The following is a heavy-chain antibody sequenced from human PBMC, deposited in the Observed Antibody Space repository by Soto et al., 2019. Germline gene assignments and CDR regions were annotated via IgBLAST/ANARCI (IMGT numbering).Heavy chain of an antibody. V-gene: IGHV3-7*04. CDR1: GFTFSSYW. D-gene: IGHD5-12*01. CDR2: IKQDGSEK. J-gene: IGHJ6*02. Sequence: GGSLRLSCAASGFTFSSYWMSWVRQAPGKGLEWVANIKQDGSEKYYVDSVKGRFTISRDNAKNSLYLQMNSLRAEDTAVYYCARDPSIVATRGTYYYYYGMAVGGQGTTVTSP. CDR3: ARDPSIVATRGTYYYYYGMAV.